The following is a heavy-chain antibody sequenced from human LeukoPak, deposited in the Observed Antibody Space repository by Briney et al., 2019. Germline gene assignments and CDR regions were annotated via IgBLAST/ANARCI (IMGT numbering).Heavy chain of an antibody. J-gene: IGHJ3*01. V-gene: IGHV3-48*03. D-gene: IGHD6-19*01. Sequence: PGGSLRLSCAASGFTFSSYEMNWVRQAPGKGLEWVSYISSSGSTIYYADSVKGRFTISRDNSKNSLFLQMNTLTVEDTAMYYCARALGSGWSHDAFDFWGQGTMVSVSS. CDR2: ISSSGSTI. CDR1: GFTFSSYE. CDR3: ARALGSGWSHDAFDF.